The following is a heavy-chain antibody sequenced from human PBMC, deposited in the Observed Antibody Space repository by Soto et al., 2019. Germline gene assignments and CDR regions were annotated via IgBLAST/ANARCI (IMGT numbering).Heavy chain of an antibody. Sequence: ASVKVSCKASGYTFTSYGITWVRQAPGQGLEWLGWVSPYNGNTNYAQKLQGRVTMTTDTSTSTAYMELRSLRYDDTAVYYCARTGSSDQDAFDIWGQGTVVTVSS. CDR3: ARTGSSDQDAFDI. J-gene: IGHJ3*02. V-gene: IGHV1-18*01. CDR2: VSPYNGNT. CDR1: GYTFTSYG. D-gene: IGHD2-2*01.